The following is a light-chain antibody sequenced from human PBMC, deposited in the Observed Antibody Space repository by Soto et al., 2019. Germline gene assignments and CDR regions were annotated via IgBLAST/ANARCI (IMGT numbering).Light chain of an antibody. J-gene: IGKJ3*01. CDR2: GTS. Sequence: DIQMTQSPSSVSASVGDRVTITCRASQDIGSWLAWYQQKPGKAPKLLIYGTSSLQSGVPSRFSGSGSGTDFTLTISSLQPEDFATYYCQQANTFPIFTFGPGTKVDIK. CDR3: QQANTFPIFT. V-gene: IGKV1-12*01. CDR1: QDIGSW.